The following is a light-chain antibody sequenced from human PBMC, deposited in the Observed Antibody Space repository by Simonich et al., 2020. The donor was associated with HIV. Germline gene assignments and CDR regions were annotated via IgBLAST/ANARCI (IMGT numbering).Light chain of an antibody. V-gene: IGKV4-1*01. J-gene: IGKJ1*01. CDR2: WAS. CDR3: QQYYSTPQT. CDR1: QSVLYSSKNKNY. Sequence: DIVMTQSPDSLTVSLGERATINCKSSQSVLYSSKNKNYLAWYQQKPGQPPKLLIYWASTRESGVPDRFSGSGSGTDFTLTINSLQAEDVAVYYCQQYYSTPQTFGQGTKVEIK.